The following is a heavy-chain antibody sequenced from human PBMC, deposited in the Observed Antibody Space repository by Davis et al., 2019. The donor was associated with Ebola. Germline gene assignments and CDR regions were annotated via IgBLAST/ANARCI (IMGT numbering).Heavy chain of an antibody. CDR3: AKFSRAGESD. D-gene: IGHD6-13*01. Sequence: GGSLRLSCAASGFTVSSNYMSWVRQAPGKGLEWVANIRPDGSEEQYVDSLKGRITISRDNAKNSLYLQVNSLRDEDTAVYYCAKFSRAGESDWGQGTLVTVSS. V-gene: IGHV3-7*03. CDR1: GFTVSSNY. J-gene: IGHJ4*02. CDR2: IRPDGSEE.